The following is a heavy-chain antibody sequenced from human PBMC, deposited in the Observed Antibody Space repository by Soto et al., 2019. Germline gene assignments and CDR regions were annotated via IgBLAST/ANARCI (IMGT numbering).Heavy chain of an antibody. CDR1: GFTFSSYG. J-gene: IGHJ4*02. CDR3: ASSHDYGEHFDY. D-gene: IGHD4-17*01. Sequence: GGSLRLSCAASGFTFSSYGMHWFRQAPGKGLEWVAVISYDGSNKYYADSVKGRFTISRDNSKNTLYLQMNSLRAEDTAVYYCASSHDYGEHFDYWGQGTLVTVSS. V-gene: IGHV3-30*03. CDR2: ISYDGSNK.